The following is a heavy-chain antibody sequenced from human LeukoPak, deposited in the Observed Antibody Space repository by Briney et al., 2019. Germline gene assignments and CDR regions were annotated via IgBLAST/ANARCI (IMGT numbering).Heavy chain of an antibody. V-gene: IGHV1-2*04. Sequence: GASVKVSCKASGYTFTGYYMHWVRQAPGQGLEWMGWINPNSGGTNYAQKFQGWVTMTRDTSISTAYMELSRLRSDDTAVYYCARDSTIVVVPAAILAKYYFDYWGQGTLVTVSS. D-gene: IGHD2-2*01. CDR3: ARDSTIVVVPAAILAKYYFDY. CDR2: INPNSGGT. CDR1: GYTFTGYY. J-gene: IGHJ4*02.